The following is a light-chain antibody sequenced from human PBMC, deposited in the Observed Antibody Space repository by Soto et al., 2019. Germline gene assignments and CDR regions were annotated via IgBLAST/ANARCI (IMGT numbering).Light chain of an antibody. J-gene: IGLJ1*01. CDR3: QYYDSSLSARYV. Sequence: QSVLTQPPSVSGAPGQRVTISCTGSSSNIGAGYDVHWYQQLPGTAPKLLIYGNSNRPSGVPDRFSGSKSGTSASLAITGLQAEDEADYYCQYYDSSLSARYVFGTGTKLTAL. CDR1: SSNIGAGYD. CDR2: GNS. V-gene: IGLV1-40*01.